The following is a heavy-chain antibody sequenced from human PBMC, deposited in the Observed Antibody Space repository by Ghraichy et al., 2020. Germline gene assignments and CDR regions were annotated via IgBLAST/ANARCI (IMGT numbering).Heavy chain of an antibody. J-gene: IGHJ6*02. V-gene: IGHV3-15*01. CDR2: IKSKTDGGTT. D-gene: IGHD3-3*01. CDR1: GFTFSNAW. Sequence: GESLNISCAASGFTFSNAWMSWVRQAPGKGLEWVGRIKSKTDGGTTDYAAPVKGRFTISRDDSKNTLYLQMNSLKTEDTAVYYCTTGNHPTPSRLEWLLLRKYYGMDVWGQGTTVTVSS. CDR3: TTGNHPTPSRLEWLLLRKYYGMDV.